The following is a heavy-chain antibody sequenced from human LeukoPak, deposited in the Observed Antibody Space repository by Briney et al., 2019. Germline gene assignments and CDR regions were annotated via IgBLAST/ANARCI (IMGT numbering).Heavy chain of an antibody. D-gene: IGHD5-12*01. CDR2: ISSSGSTI. J-gene: IGHJ4*02. CDR1: GFTFSDYY. Sequence: GGSLRLSCTPSGFTFSDYYMSWIRQAPGKGLEWVSYISSSGSTIYYADSVKGRFTISRDNAKNSLYLQMNSLRAEDTAVYYCARVRGGGYSGYDYVDYWGQGTLVTVSS. V-gene: IGHV3-11*04. CDR3: ARVRGGGYSGYDYVDY.